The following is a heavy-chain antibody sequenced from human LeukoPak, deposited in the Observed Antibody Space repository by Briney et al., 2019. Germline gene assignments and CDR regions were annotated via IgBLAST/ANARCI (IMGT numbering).Heavy chain of an antibody. CDR2: IYYSGST. CDR3: ARQRYSSGWSDY. V-gene: IGHV4-39*01. D-gene: IGHD6-19*01. J-gene: IGHJ4*02. CDR1: GGSISSSSYY. Sequence: PSETLSLTCTVSGGSISSSSYYWGWIRQPPGKGLEWIGSIYYSGSTYYNPSLKSRVTISVDTSKNQFSLKLSSVTAADTAVYYCARQRYSSGWSDYWGQGTLVTVSS.